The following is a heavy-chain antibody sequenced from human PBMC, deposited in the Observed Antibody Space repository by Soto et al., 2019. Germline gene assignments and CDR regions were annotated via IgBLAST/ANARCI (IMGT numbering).Heavy chain of an antibody. Sequence: GGSLRLSCAASGFTFSDYGMHWVRQAPGKGLEWVAVIWHDGSDKFYADSVRGRFTVSRDNSKNTLFLQMNILRGDDTALYYCARESGTHPAFDSWGQGTLVTVSS. CDR1: GFTFSDYG. J-gene: IGHJ4*02. D-gene: IGHD1-26*01. V-gene: IGHV3-33*01. CDR2: IWHDGSDK. CDR3: ARESGTHPAFDS.